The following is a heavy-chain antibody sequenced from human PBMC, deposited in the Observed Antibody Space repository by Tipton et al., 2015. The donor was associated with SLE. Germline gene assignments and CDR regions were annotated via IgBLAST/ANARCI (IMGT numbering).Heavy chain of an antibody. V-gene: IGHV4-61*09. CDR1: GDSISSGNYY. CDR2: IYTSGST. CDR3: ARLHGYSYGLNWFDP. Sequence: TLSLTCAVSGDSISSGNYYWSWIRQPAGKGLEWIGHIYTSGSTNYNPSLKSRVTMSLDTSKNQFSLRLTSVIAADTAVYYCARLHGYSYGLNWFDPWGQGTLISVSS. J-gene: IGHJ5*02. D-gene: IGHD5-18*01.